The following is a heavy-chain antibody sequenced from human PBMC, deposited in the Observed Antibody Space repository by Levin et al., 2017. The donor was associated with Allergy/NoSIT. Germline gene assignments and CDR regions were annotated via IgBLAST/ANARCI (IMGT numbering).Heavy chain of an antibody. J-gene: IGHJ4*02. CDR2: IVGTVYIT. CDR3: AKGFGEVVITPFAY. V-gene: IGHV3-23*01. Sequence: PGGSLRLSCAASGFTFSSYAMSWVRQAPGKGLEWVSAIVGTVYITYYADSVKGRFTISRDNSKNTLYLQMNSLRAEDTAVYYCAKGFGEVVITPFAYWGQGTLVTVSS. D-gene: IGHD3-3*01. CDR1: GFTFSSYA.